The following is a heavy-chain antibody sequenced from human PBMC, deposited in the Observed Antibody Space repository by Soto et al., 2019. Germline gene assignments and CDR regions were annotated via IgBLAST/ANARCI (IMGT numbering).Heavy chain of an antibody. CDR1: GFSFSSHA. V-gene: IGHV3-30-3*01. CDR2: ISYDGSNY. J-gene: IGHJ6*02. Sequence: PGGSLRLSCIASGFSFSSHAMHWVRQAPGKGLEWVAFISYDGSNYDYADSVKGRFTISRDNSKNALFLQMNSQRVEDTAVYYCARDRIVGGTQGKYYYYDMDVWGQGTTVTVSS. D-gene: IGHD1-26*01. CDR3: ARDRIVGGTQGKYYYYDMDV.